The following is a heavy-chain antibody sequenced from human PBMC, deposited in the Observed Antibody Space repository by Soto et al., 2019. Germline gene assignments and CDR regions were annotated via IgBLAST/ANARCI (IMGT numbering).Heavy chain of an antibody. V-gene: IGHV3-30*18. Sequence: QVQLVESGGGVVQPGRSLRLSCAASGFTFSSYGMHRVRQAPGKGLEWVAVISYDGSNKYYADSVKGRFTISRDNSKNTLYLQMNGLRAEDTAVYYCAKDPQGWVVAAENWFDPWGQGTLVTVSS. D-gene: IGHD2-15*01. CDR1: GFTFSSYG. CDR3: AKDPQGWVVAAENWFDP. J-gene: IGHJ5*02. CDR2: ISYDGSNK.